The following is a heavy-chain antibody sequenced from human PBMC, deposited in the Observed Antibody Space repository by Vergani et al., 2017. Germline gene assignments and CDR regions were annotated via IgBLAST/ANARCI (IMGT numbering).Heavy chain of an antibody. V-gene: IGHV1-69*04. CDR3: ARGGGYSYGYVDY. Sequence: QVQLVQSGAEVKKPGASVKVSCKASGGTFSSYAISWVRQAPGQGLEWMGRIIPILGIANYAQKFQGSVTITADKSTSTAYMELSSLRSEDTAVYYCARGGGYSYGYVDYWGQGTLVTVSS. CDR1: GGTFSSYA. CDR2: IIPILGIA. J-gene: IGHJ4*02. D-gene: IGHD5-18*01.